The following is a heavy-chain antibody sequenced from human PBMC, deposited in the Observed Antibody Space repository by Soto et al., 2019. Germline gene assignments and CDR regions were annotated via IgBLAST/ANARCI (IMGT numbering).Heavy chain of an antibody. CDR3: ARGTVTTEVYYYYYMDV. D-gene: IGHD4-17*01. CDR2: INHSGST. CDR1: GGSFSGYY. Sequence: SETLSLTCAVYGGSFSGYYRSWIRQPPGKGLEWIGEINHSGSTNYNPSLKSRVTISVDTSKNQFSLKLSSVTAADTAVYYCARGTVTTEVYYYYYMDVWGKGTTVTVSS. J-gene: IGHJ6*03. V-gene: IGHV4-34*01.